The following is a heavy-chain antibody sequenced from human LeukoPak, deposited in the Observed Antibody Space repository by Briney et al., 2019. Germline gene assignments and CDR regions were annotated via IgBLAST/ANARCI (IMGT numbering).Heavy chain of an antibody. Sequence: GGSLRLSCAASGFTFSSYAMHWVRQAPGKGLEWVAVISYDGSNKYYADSVKGRFTISRDNSKNTLYLQMNSLRAEDTAVYYCARGFRYFDLRGRGTLVTVSS. CDR3: ARGFRYFDL. CDR2: ISYDGSNK. CDR1: GFTFSSYA. J-gene: IGHJ2*01. V-gene: IGHV3-30-3*01.